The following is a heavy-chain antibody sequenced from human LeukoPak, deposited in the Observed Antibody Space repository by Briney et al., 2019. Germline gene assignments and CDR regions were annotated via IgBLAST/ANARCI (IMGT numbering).Heavy chain of an antibody. CDR1: GGTFSSYA. CDR3: ARDAIVATDCFDY. CDR2: INVGNGNT. Sequence: ASVKVSCRASGGTFSSYAISWVRQAPGQRLEWMGWINVGNGNTKYSQKFQGRVTITRDTSASTAYMELSSLRSEDTAVYYCARDAIVATDCFDYWGQGTLVTVSS. V-gene: IGHV1-3*01. D-gene: IGHD5-12*01. J-gene: IGHJ4*02.